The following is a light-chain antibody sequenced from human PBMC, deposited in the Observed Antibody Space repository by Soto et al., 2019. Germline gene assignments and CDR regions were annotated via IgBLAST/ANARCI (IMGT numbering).Light chain of an antibody. CDR3: QQYNSYWT. V-gene: IGKV1-5*03. J-gene: IGKJ1*01. CDR1: QSIASW. CDR2: KAS. Sequence: DIQMTQSPSILSASVGDRVTITCRASQSIASWLAWYQQKPGKAPKILIYKASSLESGVPSRFSGSGSGTEFTLTISSLQPDDLAPYYCQQYNSYWTFGQGTKVEIK.